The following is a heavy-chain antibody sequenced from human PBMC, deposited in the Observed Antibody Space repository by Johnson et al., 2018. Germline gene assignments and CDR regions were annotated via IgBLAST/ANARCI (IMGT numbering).Heavy chain of an antibody. V-gene: IGHV3-15*01. J-gene: IGHJ3*02. CDR1: GFTVSSNY. Sequence: VQLVQSGGGLIQPGGSLRLSCAASGFTVSSNYMSWVRQAPGKGLEWVGRIKSKTDGGTTEYAAPVKGRFTISRDDSKNTLYLQMNSLKTEDTAVYYCTTDSYSYAFDIWGQGTMVTVSS. D-gene: IGHD2-21*01. CDR3: TTDSYSYAFDI. CDR2: IKSKTDGGTT.